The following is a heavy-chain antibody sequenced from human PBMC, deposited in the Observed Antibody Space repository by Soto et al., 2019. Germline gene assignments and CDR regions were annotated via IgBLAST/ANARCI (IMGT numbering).Heavy chain of an antibody. J-gene: IGHJ5*02. D-gene: IGHD3-10*01. CDR2: INSDGSST. CDR3: EKATWFGNYLVP. V-gene: IGHV3-74*01. CDR1: GFTFSSYW. Sequence: GRSLRISCAASGFTFSSYWMHWVRQAPGKGLVWVSRINSDGSSTSYADSVKGRFTISRDNAKNTLYLQMNSLRAEDTAVYYFEKATWFGNYLVPRDQGTLITV.